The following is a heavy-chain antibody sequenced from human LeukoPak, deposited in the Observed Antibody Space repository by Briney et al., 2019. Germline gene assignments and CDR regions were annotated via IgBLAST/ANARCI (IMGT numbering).Heavy chain of an antibody. CDR3: AKDPPNPYYYDSSGYYSSYYYGMDV. CDR1: GSTFSSSA. D-gene: IGHD3-22*01. J-gene: IGHJ6*02. CDR2: ISGSGDST. Sequence: GGSLRLSCAASGSTFSSSAMNWVRQAPGRGLEWVSAISGSGDSTSYADSMKGRFTISRDNSKNTLYLQMNSLRAEDTAVYYCAKDPPNPYYYDSSGYYSSYYYGMDVWGQGTTVTVSS. V-gene: IGHV3-23*01.